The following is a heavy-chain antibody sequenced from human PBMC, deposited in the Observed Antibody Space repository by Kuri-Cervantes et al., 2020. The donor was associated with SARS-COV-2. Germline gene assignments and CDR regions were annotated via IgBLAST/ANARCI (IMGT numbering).Heavy chain of an antibody. J-gene: IGHJ4*01. CDR2: IIPIFGTA. CDR1: GYTFTGYY. V-gene: IGHV1-69*13. D-gene: IGHD6-19*01. CDR3: ARSRYSSGWYYPDY. Sequence: SVNVSCKASGYTFTGYYMHWVRQAPGQGLEWMGGIIPIFGTANYAQKFQGRVTITADESTSTAYMELSSLRSEDTAVYYCARSRYSSGWYYPDYWGQGTLVTVSS.